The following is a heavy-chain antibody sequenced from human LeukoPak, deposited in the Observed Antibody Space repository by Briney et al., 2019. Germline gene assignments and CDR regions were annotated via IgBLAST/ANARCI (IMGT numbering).Heavy chain of an antibody. J-gene: IGHJ3*02. CDR1: GYTFTGYY. Sequence: ASVKVSCKASGYTFTGYYMHWVRQAPGQGLEWMGWINPNSGGTNYAQKFQGRVTMTRGTSISTAYMELSRLRSDDTAVYYCAREGCSSTSCPYLNAFDIWGQGTMVTVSS. CDR3: AREGCSSTSCPYLNAFDI. D-gene: IGHD2-2*01. CDR2: INPNSGGT. V-gene: IGHV1-2*02.